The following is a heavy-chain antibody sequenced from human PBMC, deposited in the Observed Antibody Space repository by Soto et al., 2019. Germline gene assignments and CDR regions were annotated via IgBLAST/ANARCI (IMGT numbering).Heavy chain of an antibody. CDR2: ISAHNGNT. CDR3: ARGRYGDY. J-gene: IGHJ4*02. D-gene: IGHD1-1*01. Sequence: QVHLVQSGAEVKKPVASVKVSCKGSGYAFTTYGITWVRQAPGQGLEWMGWISAHNGNTNYAQKLQGRVTVTRDTSTSTAYMELRRLRSDDTAVYYCARGRYGDYWGQGARVTVSS. CDR1: GYAFTTYG. V-gene: IGHV1-18*01.